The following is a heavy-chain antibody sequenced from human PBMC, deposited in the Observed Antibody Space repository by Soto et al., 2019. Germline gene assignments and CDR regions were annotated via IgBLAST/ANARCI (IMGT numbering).Heavy chain of an antibody. CDR2: IYYSGST. CDR1: GGSISSYY. J-gene: IGHJ5*02. CDR3: ARGVTSSSHNWFDP. D-gene: IGHD6-6*01. Sequence: SETLSLTCTVSGGSISSYYWSWIRQPPGKGLEWIGYIYYSGSTNYNPSLKSRVTISADTSKNQFSLKLSSVTAADTAVYYCARGVTSSSHNWFDPWGQCTLVTVSS. V-gene: IGHV4-59*01.